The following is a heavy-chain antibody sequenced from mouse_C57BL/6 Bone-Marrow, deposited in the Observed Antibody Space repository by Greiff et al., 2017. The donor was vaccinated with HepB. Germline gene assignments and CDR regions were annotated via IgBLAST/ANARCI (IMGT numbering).Heavy chain of an antibody. Sequence: EVQLVESGGGLVKPGGSLKLSCAASGFTFSDYGMHWVRQAPEKGLEWVAYISSGSSTIYYADTVKGRFTISSDNAKNTLFLQMTSLRSEDTAMYYCARGLSLFITTVVDYFDDWGQGTTLTVSS. D-gene: IGHD1-1*01. J-gene: IGHJ2*01. CDR3: ARGLSLFITTVVDYFDD. V-gene: IGHV5-17*01. CDR1: GFTFSDYG. CDR2: ISSGSSTI.